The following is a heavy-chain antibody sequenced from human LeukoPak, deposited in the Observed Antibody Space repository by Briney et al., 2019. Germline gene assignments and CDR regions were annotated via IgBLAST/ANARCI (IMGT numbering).Heavy chain of an antibody. CDR2: ISSSSSYI. V-gene: IGHV3-21*01. CDR3: ARESGDSSWPYYYYGMDV. Sequence: GGSLRLSCAASGFTFSSYSMNWVRQAPGKGLEWVSFISSSSSYIYYADSVKGRFTISRDNAKNSLYLQMNSLRAEDTAVYYCARESGDSSWPYYYYGMDVWGQGTTVTVSS. CDR1: GFTFSSYS. D-gene: IGHD6-13*01. J-gene: IGHJ6*02.